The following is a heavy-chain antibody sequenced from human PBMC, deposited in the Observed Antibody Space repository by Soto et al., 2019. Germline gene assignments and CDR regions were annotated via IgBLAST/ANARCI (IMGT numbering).Heavy chain of an antibody. Sequence: ASVKVSCKASGGTFTDYAISWLRQAPGQGLQWMGGIIPLFGTTNYAQSFQGRVTITADKFTNTAHMELSSLGSDDTAVYYCATCIWTSYYYYNIDVWGQGTTVTVSS. J-gene: IGHJ6*02. CDR3: ATCIWTSYYYYNIDV. V-gene: IGHV1-69*06. CDR1: GGTFTDYA. CDR2: IIPLFGTT. D-gene: IGHD3-3*01.